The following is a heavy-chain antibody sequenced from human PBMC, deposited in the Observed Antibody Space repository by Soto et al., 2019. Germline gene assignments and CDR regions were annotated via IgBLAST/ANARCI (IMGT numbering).Heavy chain of an antibody. D-gene: IGHD6-6*01. CDR3: ARAPRSSAYNWFDP. V-gene: IGHV1-3*01. CDR1: GYTFTSYA. CDR2: INAGNGNT. Sequence: ASVKVSCKASGYTFTSYAMHWVRQAPGQRLEWMGWINAGNGNTKYSQKFQGRVTITRDTSASTACMELSSLRSEDTAVYYCARAPRSSAYNWFDPWGQGTLVTVSS. J-gene: IGHJ5*02.